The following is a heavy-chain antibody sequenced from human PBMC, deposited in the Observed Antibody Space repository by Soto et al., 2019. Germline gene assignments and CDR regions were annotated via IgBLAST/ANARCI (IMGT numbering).Heavy chain of an antibody. CDR3: ASSQYYYDSSGYYYGHAFDI. Sequence: QVQLVQSGAEVKKPGSSVKVSCKASGGTFSSYAISWVRQAPGQGLEWMGGIIPIFGTADYAQKFQGRVTITADESTSTADMELSSLRSEDTAVYYCASSQYYYDSSGYYYGHAFDIWGQGTMVTVSS. J-gene: IGHJ3*02. D-gene: IGHD3-22*01. CDR2: IIPIFGTA. CDR1: GGTFSSYA. V-gene: IGHV1-69*01.